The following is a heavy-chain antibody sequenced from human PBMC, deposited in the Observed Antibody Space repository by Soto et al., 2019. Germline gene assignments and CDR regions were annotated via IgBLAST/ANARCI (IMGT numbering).Heavy chain of an antibody. CDR2: INAGNGNT. CDR1: GYTFASDG. V-gene: IGHV1-3*01. CDR3: GRSPSLFIDY. Sequence: GASVKVSCKASGYTFASDGVSWVRQAPGQRHEWMGWINAGNGNTKYSQKFQGRVTITRDTSASTAYMELSSLRSEDTAVYYCGRSPSLFIDYWGQGTLVTVSS. D-gene: IGHD3-10*01. J-gene: IGHJ4*02.